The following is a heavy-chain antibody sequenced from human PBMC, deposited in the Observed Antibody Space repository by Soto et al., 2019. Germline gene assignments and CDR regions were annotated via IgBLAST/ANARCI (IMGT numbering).Heavy chain of an antibody. V-gene: IGHV5-51*01. Sequence: GESLKISCRGSGYSFSSYWIGWVRQKPGKGLEWMGIVYPGDSDTRYSPSFQGQVFISADKSIRTAYLLWSSLKASDTAIYYCARVDWNDAYYYHGMDVWGQGATLTVSS. CDR3: ARVDWNDAYYYHGMDV. J-gene: IGHJ6*02. D-gene: IGHD1-1*01. CDR1: GYSFSSYW. CDR2: VYPGDSDT.